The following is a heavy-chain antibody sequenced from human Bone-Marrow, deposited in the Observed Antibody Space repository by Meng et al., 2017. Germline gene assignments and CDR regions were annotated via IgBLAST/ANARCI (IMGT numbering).Heavy chain of an antibody. Sequence: ASVKVSCKASGYTFTGYYMHWVRQAPGQGLEWMGIINPSGGSTSYAQKFQGRVTMTRDTSTSTVYMELSSLRSEDTAVYYCARGMAVAGWRDWYFDLWGRGTLVTVSS. V-gene: IGHV1-46*01. D-gene: IGHD6-19*01. CDR2: INPSGGST. J-gene: IGHJ2*01. CDR1: GYTFTGYY. CDR3: ARGMAVAGWRDWYFDL.